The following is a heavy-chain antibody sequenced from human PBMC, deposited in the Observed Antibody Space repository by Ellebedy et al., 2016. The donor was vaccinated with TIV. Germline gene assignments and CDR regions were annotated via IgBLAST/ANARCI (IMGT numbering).Heavy chain of an antibody. J-gene: IGHJ4*02. V-gene: IGHV3-73*01. D-gene: IGHD4-17*01. CDR3: TRHWDDYGDYEEDY. Sequence: GESLKISCAASGFTFSGSAMHWVRQASGKGLEWVGLIRSKANSYATAYAASVKGRFTISRDDSKNTAYLQMNSLKTEDTAMYYCTRHWDDYGDYEEDYWGQGTLVTVSS. CDR1: GFTFSGSA. CDR2: IRSKANSYAT.